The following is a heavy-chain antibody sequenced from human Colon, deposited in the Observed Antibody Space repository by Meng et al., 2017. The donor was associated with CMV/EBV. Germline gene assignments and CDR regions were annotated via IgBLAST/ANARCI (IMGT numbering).Heavy chain of an antibody. J-gene: IGHJ2*01. CDR3: ARVTTLGAAYHCCDL. CDR1: A. Sequence: AFSWLRQSRGQGLKWVGGIIPIYGTTSYAEKLQGRVAIATKESSTTTYLGLRDLKSDDTAVYYCARVTTLGAAYHCCDLWGRGTLVTVSS. D-gene: IGHD3-16*01. CDR2: IIPIYGTT. V-gene: IGHV1-69*05.